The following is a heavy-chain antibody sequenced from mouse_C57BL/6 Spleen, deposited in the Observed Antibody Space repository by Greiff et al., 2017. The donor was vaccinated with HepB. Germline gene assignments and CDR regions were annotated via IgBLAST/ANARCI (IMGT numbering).Heavy chain of an antibody. Sequence: QVQLQQPGAELVMPGASVKLSCKASGYTFTSYWMHWVKQRPGQGLEWIGEIDPYDSYTNYNQKFKGKSTLTVDKSSSTAYMQLSSLTSEDSAVYYWAILLSPDDGGQGTSVTVSS. CDR1: GYTFTSYW. V-gene: IGHV1-69*01. J-gene: IGHJ4*01. D-gene: IGHD2-1*01. CDR3: AILLSPDD. CDR2: IDPYDSYT.